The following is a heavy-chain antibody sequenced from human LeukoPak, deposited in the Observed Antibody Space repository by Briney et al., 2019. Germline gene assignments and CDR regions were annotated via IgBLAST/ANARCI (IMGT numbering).Heavy chain of an antibody. Sequence: ASVKVSCKASGGTFSIYAISWVRQAPGQGLEWMGGIIPIFGTANYAQKFQGRVTITADESTSTAYMELSSLRSEDTAVYYCARGDSSGWSDFDYWGQGTLVTVSS. CDR1: GGTFSIYA. CDR2: IIPIFGTA. V-gene: IGHV1-69*13. J-gene: IGHJ4*02. CDR3: ARGDSSGWSDFDY. D-gene: IGHD6-19*01.